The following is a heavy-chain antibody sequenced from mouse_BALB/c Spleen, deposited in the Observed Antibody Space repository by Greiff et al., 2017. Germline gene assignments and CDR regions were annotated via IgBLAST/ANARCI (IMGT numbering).Heavy chain of an antibody. Sequence: EVKLVESGGGLVKPGGSLKLSCAASGFTFSSYAMSWVRQTPEKRLEWVATISSGGSYTYYPDSVKGRFTISRDNAKNTLYLQMSSLRSEDTAMYYCARQAGDYFDYWGQGTTLTVSA. CDR1: GFTFSSYA. V-gene: IGHV5-9-3*01. J-gene: IGHJ2*01. D-gene: IGHD3-3*01. CDR3: ARQAGDYFDY. CDR2: ISSGGSYT.